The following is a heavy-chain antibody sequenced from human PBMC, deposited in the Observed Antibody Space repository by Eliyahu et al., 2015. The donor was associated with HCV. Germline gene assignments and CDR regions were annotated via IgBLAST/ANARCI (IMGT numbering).Heavy chain of an antibody. CDR3: TRDLVGATSDF. CDR2: INVEGTST. Sequence: EVQLVESGGGLVQPGGSLRLSCAASGFIFTTYWMHWVRQAPGKGPVWVSRINVEGTSTTYADSVKGRFTISRDNAKNTVYLQMNSLRAEDTAVYYGTRDLVGATSDFWGQGTLVTVSS. V-gene: IGHV3-74*01. D-gene: IGHD1-26*01. CDR1: GFIFTTYW. J-gene: IGHJ4*02.